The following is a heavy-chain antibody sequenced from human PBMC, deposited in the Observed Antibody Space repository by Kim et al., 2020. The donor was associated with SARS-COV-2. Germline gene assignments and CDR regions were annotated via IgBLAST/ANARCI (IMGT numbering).Heavy chain of an antibody. V-gene: IGHV3-15*01. CDR3: TTDRPIAAAAPFDY. D-gene: IGHD6-13*01. J-gene: IGHJ4*02. Sequence: AASVKGGFTITRDESKNTLYLQMNSLRTEDTAVYYCTTDRPIAAAAPFDYWGQGTLVTVSS.